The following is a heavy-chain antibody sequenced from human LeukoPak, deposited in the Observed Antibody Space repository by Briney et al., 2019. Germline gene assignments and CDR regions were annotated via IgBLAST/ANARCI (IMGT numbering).Heavy chain of an antibody. Sequence: KPSETLSLTCTVSGGSISSYSWSWIRQPPGKGLEWIGFIYYSGSTNYNPSLKSRVTISIDTSKNQFSLKLSSVTAADTAVYYCARRIAVAGTEDNWFDPWGQGTLVTVSS. CDR3: ARRIAVAGTEDNWFDP. CDR2: IYYSGST. D-gene: IGHD6-19*01. J-gene: IGHJ5*02. V-gene: IGHV4-59*08. CDR1: GGSISSYS.